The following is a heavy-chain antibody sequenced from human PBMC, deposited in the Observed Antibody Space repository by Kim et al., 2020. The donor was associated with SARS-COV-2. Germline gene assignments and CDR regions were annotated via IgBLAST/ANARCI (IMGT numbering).Heavy chain of an antibody. CDR3: AKDILTGYYIPTGAFDY. D-gene: IGHD3-9*01. Sequence: GGSLRLSCAASGFTFSSYAMSWVRQAPGKGLEWVSAISGSGGSTYYADSVKGRFTISRDNSKNTLYLQMNSLRAEDTAVYYCAKDILTGYYIPTGAFDYWGQGTLVTVSS. CDR1: GFTFSSYA. CDR2: ISGSGGST. J-gene: IGHJ4*02. V-gene: IGHV3-23*01.